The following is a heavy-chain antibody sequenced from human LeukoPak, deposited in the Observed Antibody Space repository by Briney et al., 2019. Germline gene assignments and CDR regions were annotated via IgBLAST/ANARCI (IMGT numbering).Heavy chain of an antibody. V-gene: IGHV1-8*03. D-gene: IGHD3-16*01. J-gene: IGHJ2*01. Sequence: ASVKVSCKASGYTFTGYYMHWVRQATGQGLEWMGWMNPNSGNTGYAQKFQGRVTITRNTSISTAYMELSSLRSEDTAVYYCARAWGLLDWYFDLWGRGTLVTVSS. CDR1: GYTFTGYY. CDR2: MNPNSGNT. CDR3: ARAWGLLDWYFDL.